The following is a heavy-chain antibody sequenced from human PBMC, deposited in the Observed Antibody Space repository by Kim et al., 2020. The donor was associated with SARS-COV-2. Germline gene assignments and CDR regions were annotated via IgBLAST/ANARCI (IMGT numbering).Heavy chain of an antibody. CDR3: ARALLGFGELLYYYYYMDV. Sequence: SVKVSCKASGGTFSSYAISWVRQAPGQGLEWMGRIIPILGIANYAQKFQGRVTITADKSTSTAYMELSSLRSEDTAVYYCARALLGFGELLYYYYYMDVWGKGTTVTVSS. CDR1: GGTFSSYA. CDR2: IIPILGIA. V-gene: IGHV1-69*04. J-gene: IGHJ6*03. D-gene: IGHD3-10*01.